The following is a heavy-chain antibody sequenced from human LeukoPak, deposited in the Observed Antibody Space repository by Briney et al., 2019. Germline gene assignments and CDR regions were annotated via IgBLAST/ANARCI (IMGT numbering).Heavy chain of an antibody. D-gene: IGHD6-13*01. J-gene: IGHJ4*02. CDR1: GLTFSNYA. Sequence: GGSLRLSCAASGLTFSNYAMNWVRQAPGKGLEWVSTISGDGVKTYYADSVRGRFTISRDNSKNTLYLQMNSLRAEDTAVYYCAKDLVAAAGKDSDYWGQGTLVTVSS. V-gene: IGHV3-23*01. CDR2: ISGDGVKT. CDR3: AKDLVAAAGKDSDY.